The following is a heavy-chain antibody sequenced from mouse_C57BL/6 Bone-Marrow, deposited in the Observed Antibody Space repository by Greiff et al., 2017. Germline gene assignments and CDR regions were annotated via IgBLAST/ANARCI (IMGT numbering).Heavy chain of an antibody. CDR2: IYPGNSDT. CDR3: TRSRWGMDY. D-gene: IGHD1-1*02. V-gene: IGHV1-5*01. Sequence: VQLKQSGTVLARPGASVKMSCKTSGYTFTSYWMHWVKQRPGQGLEWIGAIYPGNSDTSYNQKFKGKAKLTAVISASTAYMELSSLTNEDSAVYYCTRSRWGMDYWGQGTSVTVSS. CDR1: GYTFTSYW. J-gene: IGHJ4*01.